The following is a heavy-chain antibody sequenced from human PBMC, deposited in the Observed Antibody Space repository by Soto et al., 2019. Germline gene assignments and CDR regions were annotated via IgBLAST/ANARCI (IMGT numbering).Heavy chain of an antibody. V-gene: IGHV3-30-3*01. D-gene: IGHD6-13*01. CDR2: ISYDGSNK. J-gene: IGHJ4*02. CDR1: GFTFSSYA. Sequence: QVQLVESGGGVVQPGRSLRLSCAASGFTFSSYAMHWVRQAPGKGLEWVAVISYDGSNKYYADSVKGRFTISRDNSKNTLYLQMNSLRAEDTAVYYCARPYGAYSSSWYVATGWGRFDYWGQGTLVTVSS. CDR3: ARPYGAYSSSWYVATGWGRFDY.